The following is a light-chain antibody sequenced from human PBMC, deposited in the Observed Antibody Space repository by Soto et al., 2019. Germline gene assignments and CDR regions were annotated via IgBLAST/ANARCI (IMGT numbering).Light chain of an antibody. V-gene: IGLV1-40*01. CDR3: QSSDRSLSGSF. Sequence: SVLTQPPSVFGAPGQRVTICCIGVRSNTGAGYEVHWYHPGAGADAKQRIHRNTYRPSGVTDRFSCSRFATSASLTITEIRAEDEADYYCQSSDRSLSGSFCGTGTKVTVL. CDR2: RNT. CDR1: RSNTGAGYE. J-gene: IGLJ1*01.